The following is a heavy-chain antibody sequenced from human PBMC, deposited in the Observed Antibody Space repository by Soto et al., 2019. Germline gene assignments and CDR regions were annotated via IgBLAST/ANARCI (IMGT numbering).Heavy chain of an antibody. CDR1: GFTFSSYA. V-gene: IGHV3-30-3*01. Sequence: QVQLVESGGGVVQPGRSLRLSCAASGFTFSSYAMHWVRQAPGKGLEWVAVISYDGSNKYYADSVKGRFTISRDNSKNTLYLQMNSLRAEDTAVYYCARVTSGWYHFDYWGQGTLVTVSS. D-gene: IGHD6-19*01. CDR3: ARVTSGWYHFDY. J-gene: IGHJ4*02. CDR2: ISYDGSNK.